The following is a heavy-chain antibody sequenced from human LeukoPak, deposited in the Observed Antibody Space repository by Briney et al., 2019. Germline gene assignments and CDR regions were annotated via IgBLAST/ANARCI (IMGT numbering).Heavy chain of an antibody. CDR3: ARWRGAQSEFEY. D-gene: IGHD3-3*01. CDR1: GFTFSTYW. Sequence: GGSLRLSCTASGFTFSTYWMSWVRQAPGKGLECVASIKQDGSEKEYVDSVKGRFTISRDNAKNSLYLQMISLRAEDTAVYYCARWRGAQSEFEYWGQGTLVTVSS. J-gene: IGHJ4*02. V-gene: IGHV3-7*01. CDR2: IKQDGSEK.